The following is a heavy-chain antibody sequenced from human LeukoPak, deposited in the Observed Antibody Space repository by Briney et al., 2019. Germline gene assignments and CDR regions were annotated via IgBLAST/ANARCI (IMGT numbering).Heavy chain of an antibody. CDR2: ISAYNRNT. CDR1: GYTFTSYG. J-gene: IGHJ6*03. V-gene: IGHV1-18*01. D-gene: IGHD2-2*01. Sequence: ASVKVSCKASGYTFTSYGISWVRQAPGQGLEWMGWISAYNRNTNYAQKLQGRVTMTTDTSTSTAYMELRSLRSDDTAVYYCARDRKDIVVVPAAQGGYYYMDVWGKGTTVTVSS. CDR3: ARDRKDIVVVPAAQGGYYYMDV.